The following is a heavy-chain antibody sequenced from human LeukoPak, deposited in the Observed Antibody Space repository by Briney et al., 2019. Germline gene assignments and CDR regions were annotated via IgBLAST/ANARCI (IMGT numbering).Heavy chain of an antibody. J-gene: IGHJ4*02. Sequence: GGSLRLSCAASGFSFKNVWMSWVRQAPGKGLEWVSVIYSGGSTYYADSVKGRFTISRDNSKNTLYLQMNSLRAEDTAVYYCAKSTYSSSWYGTDYWGQGTLVTVSS. D-gene: IGHD6-13*01. CDR3: AKSTYSSSWYGTDY. CDR1: GFSFKNVW. V-gene: IGHV3-53*05. CDR2: IYSGGST.